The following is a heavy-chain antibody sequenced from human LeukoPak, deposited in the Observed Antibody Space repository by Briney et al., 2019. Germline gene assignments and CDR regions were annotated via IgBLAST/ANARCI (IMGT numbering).Heavy chain of an antibody. J-gene: IGHJ4*02. Sequence: SETLSLTCTVSGGSISSSSYYWGWIRQPPGKGLEWIGSIYYSGSTYYNPSLKSRVTISVDTSKNQFSLKLSSVTAADTAVYYCARRRSVRGVLDYWGQGTLVTVSS. CDR2: IYYSGST. D-gene: IGHD3-10*01. CDR1: GGSISSSSYY. CDR3: ARRRSVRGVLDY. V-gene: IGHV4-39*07.